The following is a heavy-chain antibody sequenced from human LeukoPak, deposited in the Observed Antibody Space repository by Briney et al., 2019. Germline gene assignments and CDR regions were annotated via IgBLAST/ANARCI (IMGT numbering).Heavy chain of an antibody. Sequence: PGGSLRLSCAASGFTFSSAAMTWVRQAPGKGLEWVSTITGSDDRTYYADSVKGRFPISREYSKNTLHLQMNSLRVEDTAIYYCAKGPQVGSGYHPDYWGQGTLVTVSS. CDR2: ITGSDDRT. D-gene: IGHD3-22*01. CDR3: AKGPQVGSGYHPDY. V-gene: IGHV3-23*01. CDR1: GFTFSSAA. J-gene: IGHJ4*02.